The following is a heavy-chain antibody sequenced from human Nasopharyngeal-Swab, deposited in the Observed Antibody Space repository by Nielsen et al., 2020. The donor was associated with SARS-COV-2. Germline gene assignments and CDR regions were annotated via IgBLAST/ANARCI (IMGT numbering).Heavy chain of an antibody. CDR3: ARGPTTVVTLYYFDY. Sequence: GESLKISCAASGFTFSSYSMNWVRQAPGKGLEWVSSISSSSSYIYYADSVKGRFTISRDNAKNSLYLQMNSLRAEDTAVYYCARGPTTVVTLYYFDYWGQGTLVTVSS. CDR1: GFTFSSYS. CDR2: ISSSSSYI. D-gene: IGHD4-23*01. J-gene: IGHJ4*02. V-gene: IGHV3-21*01.